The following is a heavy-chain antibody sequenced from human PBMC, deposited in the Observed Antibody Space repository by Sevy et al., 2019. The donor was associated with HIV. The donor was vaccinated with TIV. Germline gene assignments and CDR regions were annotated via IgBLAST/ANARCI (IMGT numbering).Heavy chain of an antibody. CDR2: IWHDGTKK. CDR3: VRVSLDEDGTTLDS. V-gene: IGHV3-33*01. CDR1: GFIFSNFG. D-gene: IGHD1-1*01. Sequence: GGSLRLSCAASGFIFSNFGINWVRQAPGKGLEWVAIIWHDGTKKHYLESVKGRFTISRDNSKNTVYLQMNSLRVEDSGTYYCVRVSLDEDGTTLDSWGLGTLVTVSS. J-gene: IGHJ4*02.